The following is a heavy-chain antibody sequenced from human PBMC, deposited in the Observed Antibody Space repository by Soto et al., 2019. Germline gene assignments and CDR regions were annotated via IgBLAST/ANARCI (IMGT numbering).Heavy chain of an antibody. CDR1: GGSFSGYY. Sequence: PSETLSLTCAVYGGSFSGYYWSWIRQPPRKGLEWIGEINHSGSTNYNPSLKSRVTISVDTPKNQFSLKLSSVTAADTAVYYCARGSYSYGRNWFDSWGQGTLVTVSS. J-gene: IGHJ5*01. CDR2: INHSGST. D-gene: IGHD5-18*01. V-gene: IGHV4-34*01. CDR3: ARGSYSYGRNWFDS.